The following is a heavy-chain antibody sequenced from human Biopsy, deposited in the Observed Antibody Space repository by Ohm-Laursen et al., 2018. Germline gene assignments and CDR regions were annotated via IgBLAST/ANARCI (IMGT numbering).Heavy chain of an antibody. CDR2: IFYSGII. CDR3: ARHPTGFWFDP. J-gene: IGHJ5*02. V-gene: IGHV4-39*01. Sequence: SQTLSLTCSVSGASVKTSGYFWAWIRQPPGKGLEWIGSIFYSGIIYYNPSLKSRVSISVDTSKNQFSLNLNSVTAADTAVYYCARHPTGFWFDPWGQGTLVIVSS. CDR1: GASVKTSGYF.